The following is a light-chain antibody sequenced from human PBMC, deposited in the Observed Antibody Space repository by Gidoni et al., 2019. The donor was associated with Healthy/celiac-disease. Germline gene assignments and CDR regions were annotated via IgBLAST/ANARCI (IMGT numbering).Light chain of an antibody. CDR2: AAS. Sequence: DIQLTQPPPSLSASVGDRVTITCRASQSISSYLNWYQQKPGKAPKLLIYAASSLQSGVPSRFSGSGSGTDFTLTISSLQPEDFATYYCQQSYSTPPTFGGGTKVEIK. V-gene: IGKV1-39*01. CDR3: QQSYSTPPT. J-gene: IGKJ4*01. CDR1: QSISSY.